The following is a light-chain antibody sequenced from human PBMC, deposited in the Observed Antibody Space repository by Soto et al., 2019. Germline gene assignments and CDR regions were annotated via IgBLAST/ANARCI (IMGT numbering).Light chain of an antibody. Sequence: QSVLTQPSSVSWSPRQSLTIPCTGTSSDVGGYNYVSWYQQHPDKAPRLMIYDVSNRPSGVSDRVSGSKSGDTASLTISGLQAEDEADYYCTSFTSRPTAVFGTGTKVTVL. J-gene: IGLJ1*01. CDR2: DVS. CDR1: SSDVGGYNY. V-gene: IGLV2-14*03. CDR3: TSFTSRPTAV.